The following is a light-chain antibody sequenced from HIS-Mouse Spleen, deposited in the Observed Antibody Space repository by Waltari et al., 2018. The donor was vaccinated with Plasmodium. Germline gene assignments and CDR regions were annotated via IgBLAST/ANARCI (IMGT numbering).Light chain of an antibody. V-gene: IGLV3-1*01. CDR1: KLGYKY. CDR2: QDS. J-gene: IGLJ2*01. Sequence: SYELTQPPSVSVSPGQTASITCSGDKLGYKYACWYQQKPGQSPVLVIYQDSKRPSGIPERFSGSNSGNTATLTISGTQAMDEADYYCQAWDSSTVVFRGGTKLTVL. CDR3: QAWDSSTVV.